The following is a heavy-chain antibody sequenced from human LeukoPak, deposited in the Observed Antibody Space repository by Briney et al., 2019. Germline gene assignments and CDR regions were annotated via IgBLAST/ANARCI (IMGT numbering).Heavy chain of an antibody. CDR1: GLTFSTYC. CDR3: VRDFRSADY. V-gene: IGHV3-74*01. Sequence: GGSLRLSRAASGLTFSTYCMHWVRQAPGKGPMWVSRICPDGTVTNYADSVKARFIISRDNARNTVYLQMNSLRVEDTAVYYCVRDFRSADYWGQGTLVTVSS. CDR2: ICPDGTVT. J-gene: IGHJ4*02.